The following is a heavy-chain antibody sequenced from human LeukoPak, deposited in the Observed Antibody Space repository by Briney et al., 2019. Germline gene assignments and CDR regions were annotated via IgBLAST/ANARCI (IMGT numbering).Heavy chain of an antibody. CDR3: ARRFCSSADCHRTFNWFDP. J-gene: IGHJ5*02. V-gene: IGHV4-59*01. CDR2: IYYSGTT. Sequence: SETLSLTCTVSGDSINDYYWTWIRQPPGKGLEWIGYIYYSGTTTYNPSLRSRVTISLGTSKNQFSLKLSSVTAADTAVYYCARRFCSSADCHRTFNWFDPWGQGTLVTVSS. CDR1: GDSINDYY. D-gene: IGHD2-2*01.